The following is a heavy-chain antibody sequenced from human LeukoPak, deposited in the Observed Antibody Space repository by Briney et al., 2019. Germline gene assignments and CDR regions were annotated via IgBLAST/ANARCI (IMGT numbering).Heavy chain of an antibody. D-gene: IGHD1/OR15-1a*01. CDR3: ATSESQTKFDY. CDR2: IFPGDSDT. J-gene: IGHJ4*02. Sequence: GESLKISCKGSGYSFTTYWIGWVRQMPGKGLEWMGIIFPGDSDTIYSPSFQGQVTIPADKSINTAYLQWSSLKASDTAMYFCATSESQTKFDYWGQGTQVIVSS. CDR1: GYSFTTYW. V-gene: IGHV5-51*01.